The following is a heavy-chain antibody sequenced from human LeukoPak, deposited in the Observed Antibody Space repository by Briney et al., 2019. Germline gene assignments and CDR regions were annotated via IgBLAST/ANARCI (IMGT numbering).Heavy chain of an antibody. CDR1: GGTFSSYA. CDR3: ARDLGAAAAGTNY. CDR2: IIPIFGTA. J-gene: IGHJ4*02. V-gene: IGHV1-69*05. D-gene: IGHD6-13*01. Sequence: ASVKVSCKASGGTFSSYAISWVRQAPGQGLGWMGGIIPIFGTANYAQKFQGRVTITTDESTSTAYMELSSLRSEDTAVYYCARDLGAAAAGTNYWGQGTLVTVSS.